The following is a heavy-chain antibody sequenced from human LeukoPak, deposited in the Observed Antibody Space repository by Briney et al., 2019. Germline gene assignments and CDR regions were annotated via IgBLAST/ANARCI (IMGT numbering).Heavy chain of an antibody. CDR2: IYYSGST. D-gene: IGHD2-2*01. Sequence: PSQTLSLTCTVSGGSISSSSYYWGWIRQPPGKGLEWIGSIYYSGSTYYNPSLKSRVTISVDTSKNQFSLKLSSVTAADTAVYYCAREMYHDAFDIWGQGTMVTVSS. CDR1: GGSISSSSYY. CDR3: AREMYHDAFDI. V-gene: IGHV4-39*07. J-gene: IGHJ3*02.